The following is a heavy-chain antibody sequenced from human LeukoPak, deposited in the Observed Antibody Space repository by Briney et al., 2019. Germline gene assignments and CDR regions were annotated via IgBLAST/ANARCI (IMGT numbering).Heavy chain of an antibody. CDR1: GFTFSSYS. V-gene: IGHV3-23*01. Sequence: GGSLRLSCAASGFTFSSYSMNWVRQAPGKGLEWVSAISGSGGSTYYADSVKGRFTISRDNSKNTLYLQMNSLRAEDTAVYYCAKVGGSSGWYSHYFDYWGQGTLVTVSS. J-gene: IGHJ4*02. CDR2: ISGSGGST. D-gene: IGHD6-19*01. CDR3: AKVGGSSGWYSHYFDY.